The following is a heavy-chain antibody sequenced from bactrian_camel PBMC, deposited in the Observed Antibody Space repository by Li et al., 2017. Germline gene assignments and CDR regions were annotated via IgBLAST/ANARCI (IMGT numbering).Heavy chain of an antibody. CDR2: IDSDGTS. Sequence: VQLVESGGGSVQPGGSLRLSCAASGYSVSSGCMGWFREVVGKQRMMERVGVATIDSDGTSRYADSVKGRFAISKDNAENSLYLQMNSLKPEDSGMYYCAAGYCYSGSWPPRDYLGQGTQVTVS. D-gene: IGHD3*01. CDR3: AAGYCYSGSWPPRDY. CDR1: GYSVSSGC. V-gene: IGHV3S53*01. J-gene: IGHJ4*01.